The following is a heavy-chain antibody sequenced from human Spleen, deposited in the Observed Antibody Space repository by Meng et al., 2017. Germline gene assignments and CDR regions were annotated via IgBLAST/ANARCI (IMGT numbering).Heavy chain of an antibody. CDR3: ARDVYDFWSGYYHDAFDI. CDR1: GFTVTSNE. V-gene: IGHV3-30*01. Sequence: GGSLRLSCAASGFTVTSNEMSWVRQAPGKGLEWVAVISYDGSNKYYADSVKGRFTISRDNSKNTLYLQMNSLRAEDTAVYYCARDVYDFWSGYYHDAFDIWGQGTMVTVSS. D-gene: IGHD3-3*01. J-gene: IGHJ3*02. CDR2: ISYDGSNK.